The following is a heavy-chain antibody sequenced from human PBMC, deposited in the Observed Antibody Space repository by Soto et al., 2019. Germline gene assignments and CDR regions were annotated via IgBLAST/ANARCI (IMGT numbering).Heavy chain of an antibody. V-gene: IGHV3-23*01. CDR3: AKSPGSGWAYYYYGMDV. D-gene: IGHD6-19*01. Sequence: EVQLLESGGGLVQPGGSLRLSCAASGFTFSSYAMSWVRQAPGKGLEWVSAISGSGGSTYYADSVKGRFTISRDNSKNTLYLQMNSLRAEDTAVYYCAKSPGSGWAYYYYGMDVWGQGTTVTVSS. CDR1: GFTFSSYA. CDR2: ISGSGGST. J-gene: IGHJ6*02.